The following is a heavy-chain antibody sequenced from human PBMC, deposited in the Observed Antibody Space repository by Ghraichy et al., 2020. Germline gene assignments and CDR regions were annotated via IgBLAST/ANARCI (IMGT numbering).Heavy chain of an antibody. CDR2: IKTDGSTT. CDR1: GLTFSSYW. D-gene: IGHD3-10*01. V-gene: IGHV3-74*01. J-gene: IGHJ4*02. CDR3: STSPRADRGNY. Sequence: GALNISCAASGLTFSSYWMHCVRQAPGKGLEWVSHIKTDGSTTNYADSVRGRFTISRDNATNTLYLQMNSLRADDTAVYYCSTSPRADRGNYWGQGTLVTVSS.